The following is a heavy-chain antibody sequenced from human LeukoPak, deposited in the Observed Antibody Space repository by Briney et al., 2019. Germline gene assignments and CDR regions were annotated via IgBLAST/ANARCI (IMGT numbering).Heavy chain of an antibody. V-gene: IGHV3-30*02. CDR3: AKDQRSYYASGSHYRGGNWFDP. J-gene: IGHJ5*02. Sequence: GGSLRLSCAASGFTFSSYAMHWVRQAPGKGLEWVAFIRYDGTNKYYADSVKGRFTISRDNSKNTLYVQMNSLRAEDTAVYYCAKDQRSYYASGSHYRGGNWFDPWGQGTLVTVSS. D-gene: IGHD3-10*01. CDR2: IRYDGTNK. CDR1: GFTFSSYA.